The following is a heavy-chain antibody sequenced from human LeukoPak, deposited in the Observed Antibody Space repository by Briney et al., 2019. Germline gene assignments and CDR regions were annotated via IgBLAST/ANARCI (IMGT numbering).Heavy chain of an antibody. CDR1: GCSISSGSYY. D-gene: IGHD1-1*01. J-gene: IGHJ4*02. CDR2: IYTSGST. Sequence: SQTLSLTCTVSGCSISSGSYYWSWIRQPAGRGLELIGRIYTSGSTNYNPSLKSRVTISVDMSKNQFSLKLSSVTAADTAVYYCARERLGTFDYWGQGTLVTVSS. V-gene: IGHV4-61*02. CDR3: ARERLGTFDY.